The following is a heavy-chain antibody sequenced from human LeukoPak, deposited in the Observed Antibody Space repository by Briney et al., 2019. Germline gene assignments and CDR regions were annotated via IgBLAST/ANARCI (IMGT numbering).Heavy chain of an antibody. CDR2: IYHSGST. Sequence: NPSETLSLTCTVSGYSISSGYYWGWIRQPPGKGLEWIGSIYHSGSTYYNPSLKSRVTTSVDTSKNQFSLKLSSVTAADTAVYYCATHAARALRLGIHYWGQGTLVTVSS. CDR1: GYSISSGYY. CDR3: ATHAARALRLGIHY. V-gene: IGHV4-38-2*02. D-gene: IGHD3-16*01. J-gene: IGHJ4*02.